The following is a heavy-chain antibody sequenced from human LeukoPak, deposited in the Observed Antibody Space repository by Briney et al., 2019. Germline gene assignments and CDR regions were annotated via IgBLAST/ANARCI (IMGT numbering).Heavy chain of an antibody. Sequence: PGGSLRLSCAASGFTFSSYAMSWVRQAPGKGLERVSAISGSGGSTYYADSVKGRFTISRDNSKNTLYLQMNSLRAEDTAVYYCAKVDSSSWYYLDYWGQGTLVTVSS. D-gene: IGHD6-13*01. V-gene: IGHV3-23*01. J-gene: IGHJ4*02. CDR2: ISGSGGST. CDR1: GFTFSSYA. CDR3: AKVDSSSWYYLDY.